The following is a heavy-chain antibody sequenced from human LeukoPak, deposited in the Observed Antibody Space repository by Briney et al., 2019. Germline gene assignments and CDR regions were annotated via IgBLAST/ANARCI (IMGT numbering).Heavy chain of an antibody. J-gene: IGHJ6*02. D-gene: IGHD5-24*01. Sequence: SETLSLTCTVSGGSISSYYWSWIRQPAGKGLEWIGRIYTSGSTNYNPSLKSRVTMSVDTSKNHFSLKLSSVTAADTAVYYCARDGRDGYNTRAPPYGMDVWGQGTTVTVSS. CDR3: ARDGRDGYNTRAPPYGMDV. CDR2: IYTSGST. CDR1: GGSISSYY. V-gene: IGHV4-4*07.